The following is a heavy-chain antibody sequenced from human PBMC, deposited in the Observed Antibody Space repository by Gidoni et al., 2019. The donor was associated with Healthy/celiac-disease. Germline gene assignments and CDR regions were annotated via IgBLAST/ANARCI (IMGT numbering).Heavy chain of an antibody. J-gene: IGHJ4*02. D-gene: IGHD2-8*02. V-gene: IGHV3-30-3*01. CDR1: GFTFSSSA. CDR2: ISYDGSNK. Sequence: QVQLVESGGGVVPPGRSLRLSCAASGFTFSSSAMHWVRQAPGKGLEWGAVISYDGSNKYYADSVKGRFTIYRDNAKNTLDLQMNSRRAEDKAVYYCARMSGRKTGGVIRGGVGRPIDDWGQGTRVTVSS. CDR3: ARMSGRKTGGVIRGGVGRPIDD.